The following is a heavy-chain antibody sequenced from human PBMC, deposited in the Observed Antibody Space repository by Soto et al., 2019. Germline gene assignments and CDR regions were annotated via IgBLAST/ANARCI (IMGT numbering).Heavy chain of an antibody. V-gene: IGHV3-23*01. CDR1: GFTFSSYA. CDR2: ISGSGGST. J-gene: IGHJ4*02. CDR3: AKDALVTGTTSRRASGAAFDY. Sequence: EVQLLESGGGLVQPGGSLRLSCAASGFTFSSYAMSWVRQAPGKGLEWVSAISGSGGSTYYADSVKGRFTISRDNPKNTLYLQMNSLRAEDTAVYYCAKDALVTGTTSRRASGAAFDYWGQGTLVTVSS. D-gene: IGHD1-7*01.